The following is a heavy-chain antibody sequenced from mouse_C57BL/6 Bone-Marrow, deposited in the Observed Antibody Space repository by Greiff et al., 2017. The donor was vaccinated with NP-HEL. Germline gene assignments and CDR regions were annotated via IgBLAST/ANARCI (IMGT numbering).Heavy chain of an antibody. J-gene: IGHJ3*01. Sequence: VKLVESGAELVMPGASVKLSCKASGYTFTSYWMHWVKQRPGQGLEWIGEIDPSDSYTNYNQKFKGKSTLTVDKSSSTAYMQLSSLTSEDSAVYYCGRGTYWGQGTLVTVSA. CDR1: GYTFTSYW. CDR2: IDPSDSYT. CDR3: GRGTY. V-gene: IGHV1-69*01.